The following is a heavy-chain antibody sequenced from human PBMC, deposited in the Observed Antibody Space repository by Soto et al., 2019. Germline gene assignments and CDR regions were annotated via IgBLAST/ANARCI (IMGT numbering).Heavy chain of an antibody. CDR1: GGTFSSYA. CDR3: ARGQRDGDYVFDI. V-gene: IGHV1-69*06. CDR2: IIPIFGTA. Sequence: QVQLVQSGAKVKKPGSSVKVSCKASGGTFSSYAISWVRQAPGQGLEWMGGIIPIFGTANYAQKFQGRVTMTRDTSISTAYMELSRLRSDDTAVYYCARGQRDGDYVFDIWGQGTMVTVSS. J-gene: IGHJ3*02. D-gene: IGHD4-17*01.